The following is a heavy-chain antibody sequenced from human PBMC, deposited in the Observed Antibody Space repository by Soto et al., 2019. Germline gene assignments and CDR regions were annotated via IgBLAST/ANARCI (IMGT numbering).Heavy chain of an antibody. D-gene: IGHD3-10*01. Sequence: EVQLVESGGGLVQPGRSLRLSCAASGFAFENYAIHWVRKAPGTGLQWVSGISWNSDTIDYADSVKGRFTISRDNAKNSVYLQMNSLRPEDTALYYCVKAQALGSYYNWFESWGQGTLVTVSS. CDR3: VKAQALGSYYNWFES. J-gene: IGHJ5*01. CDR1: GFAFENYA. CDR2: ISWNSDTI. V-gene: IGHV3-9*01.